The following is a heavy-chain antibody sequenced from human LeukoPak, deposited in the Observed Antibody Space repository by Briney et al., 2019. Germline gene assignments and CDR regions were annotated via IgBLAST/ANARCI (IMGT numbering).Heavy chain of an antibody. D-gene: IGHD6-13*01. Sequence: GASVKVSCKASGYTFTSYDINWVRQATGQGLEWMGWMNPNSGNTGYAQKFQGRVTITRNTSICTAYMELSSLRSEDTAVYYCARGQGYSSSWGIDPWGQGTLVTVSS. CDR1: GYTFTSYD. J-gene: IGHJ5*02. V-gene: IGHV1-8*03. CDR2: MNPNSGNT. CDR3: ARGQGYSSSWGIDP.